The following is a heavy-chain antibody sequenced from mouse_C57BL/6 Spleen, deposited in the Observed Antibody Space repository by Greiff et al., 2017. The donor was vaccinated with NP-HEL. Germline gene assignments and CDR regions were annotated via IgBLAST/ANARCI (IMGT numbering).Heavy chain of an antibody. D-gene: IGHD2-4*01. CDR3: ARVGYDYGFDY. J-gene: IGHJ2*01. Sequence: DVMLVESGPGLVKPSQTVFLTCTVTGISITTGNYRWSWIRQFPGNKLEWIGYIYYSGTITYNPSLTSRTTITRDTPKNQFFLEMNSLTAEDTATYYCARVGYDYGFDYWGQGTTLTVSS. CDR1: GISITTGNYR. V-gene: IGHV3-5*01. CDR2: IYYSGTI.